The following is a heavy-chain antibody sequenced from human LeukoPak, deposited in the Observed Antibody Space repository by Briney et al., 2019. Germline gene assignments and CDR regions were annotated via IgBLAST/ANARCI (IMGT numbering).Heavy chain of an antibody. CDR1: GYTLTSYY. CDR2: INPTGGTT. Sequence: ASVKVSCKAAGYTLTSYYIHWVRRAPGQGLEWMGIINPTGGTTKYAQSFQGRVTMSSDTSTSTFYMDLSSLRSEDTAVYYCARDNSLRDTAWWFNPWGQGTLVTVSS. J-gene: IGHJ5*02. V-gene: IGHV1-46*01. D-gene: IGHD5-24*01. CDR3: ARDNSLRDTAWWFNP.